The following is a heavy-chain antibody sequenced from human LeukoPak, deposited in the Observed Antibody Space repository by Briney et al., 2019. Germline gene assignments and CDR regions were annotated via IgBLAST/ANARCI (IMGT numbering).Heavy chain of an antibody. CDR2: ISTGNGNT. CDR3: ASSEGTEVRLNYDFWSGYMNPFAY. J-gene: IGHJ4*02. D-gene: IGHD3-3*01. CDR1: GDTFIRYG. Sequence: GASVKVSCKASGDTFIRYGISWVRQAPGQGLEGMGWISTGNGNTNCAQKFQGRVTITADKSTSTAYMELSSLRSEDTAVYYCASSEGTEVRLNYDFWSGYMNPFAYWGQGTLVTVSS. V-gene: IGHV1-18*01.